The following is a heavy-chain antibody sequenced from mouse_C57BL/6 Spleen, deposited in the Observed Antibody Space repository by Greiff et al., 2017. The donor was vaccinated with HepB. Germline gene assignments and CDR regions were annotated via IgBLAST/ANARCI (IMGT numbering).Heavy chain of an antibody. V-gene: IGHV1-53*01. D-gene: IGHD1-1*01. Sequence: QVQLQQPGTELVKPGASVKLSCKASGYTFTNYWMHWVKLRPGQGLEWIGNINPSYGGSNYNEKFKSKATLTVDKSSSTAYMQLNSLTSEDSAVYYCARSGEYYGSRRGSFDYWGQGTTLTVSS. CDR2: INPSYGGS. CDR1: GYTFTNYW. J-gene: IGHJ2*01. CDR3: ARSGEYYGSRRGSFDY.